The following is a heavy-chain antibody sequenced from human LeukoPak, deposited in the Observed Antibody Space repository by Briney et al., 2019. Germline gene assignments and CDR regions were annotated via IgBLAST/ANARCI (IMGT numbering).Heavy chain of an antibody. Sequence: SETLSLTCNVSGYSISSGYYWGWIRQPPGKGLEWIGSIYHSGYTHYNPSLKGRVTMSVDTFKNDFSLKLSSVAAADTAIYYCVRDMNPTHYFDYWGQGTLVTVSS. CDR3: VRDMNPTHYFDY. CDR1: GYSISSGYY. J-gene: IGHJ4*02. V-gene: IGHV4-38-2*02. D-gene: IGHD3-16*01. CDR2: IYHSGYT.